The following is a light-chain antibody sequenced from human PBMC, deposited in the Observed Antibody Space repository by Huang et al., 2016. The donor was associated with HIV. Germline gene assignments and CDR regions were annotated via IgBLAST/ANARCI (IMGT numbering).Light chain of an antibody. CDR3: QQLINYPVT. CDR2: AAS. Sequence: IQLTQSPSSLSASVGDRVTITCRASQGLYSYLAWYQQQPGKAPKLLIYAASTLQSGVPSRVSGSGSGTDFTLTISSLRPEDFATYYCQQLINYPVTFGGGTKVEIK. V-gene: IGKV1-9*01. CDR1: QGLYSY. J-gene: IGKJ4*01.